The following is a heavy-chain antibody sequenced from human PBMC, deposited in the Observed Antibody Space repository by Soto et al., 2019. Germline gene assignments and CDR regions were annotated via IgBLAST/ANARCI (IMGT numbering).Heavy chain of an antibody. J-gene: IGHJ5*01. CDR2: INHSGSS. CDR3: GRDRHNNFFDS. V-gene: IGHV4-34*01. D-gene: IGHD3-16*02. Sequence: PSETLSLTCAVYGGSFSGYYWSWIRQPPGKRLEWIGEINHSGSSNYNPSLKSRVIVSVDTSKNQFSLKLSSVTAADTAVYYCGRDRHNNFFDSWGQGTLVTVSS. CDR1: GGSFSGYY.